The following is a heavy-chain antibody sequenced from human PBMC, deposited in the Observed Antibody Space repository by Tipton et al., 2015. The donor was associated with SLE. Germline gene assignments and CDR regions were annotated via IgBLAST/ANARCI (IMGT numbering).Heavy chain of an antibody. J-gene: IGHJ4*02. Sequence: TLSLTCAVSGGSISSGSFSWSWIRQPPGKGLEWIGSIFYTGSTYYNPSLNSRVSFSIDTSENHFSLRLNSVTAADTAVYYCARRHYSGPFDSWGQGTLVTVSS. V-gene: IGHV4-39*07. CDR2: IFYTGST. D-gene: IGHD5-12*01. CDR3: ARRHYSGPFDS. CDR1: GGSISSGSFS.